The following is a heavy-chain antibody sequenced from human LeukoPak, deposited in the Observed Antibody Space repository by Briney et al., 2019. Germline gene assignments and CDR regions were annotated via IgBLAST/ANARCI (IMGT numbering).Heavy chain of an antibody. CDR1: GFTFTSYA. CDR3: AKDRFLAVAATFDS. J-gene: IGHJ4*02. D-gene: IGHD6-19*01. V-gene: IGHV3-23*01. Sequence: GGSLRLSCTASGFTFTSYAMSWVRQAPGKGLEWLAAVSGSSGSTYYADSVKGRFTISRDNSKNTLYLQMNSLRAEDAAVYYCAKDRFLAVAATFDSWGQGTLVTVSS. CDR2: VSGSSGST.